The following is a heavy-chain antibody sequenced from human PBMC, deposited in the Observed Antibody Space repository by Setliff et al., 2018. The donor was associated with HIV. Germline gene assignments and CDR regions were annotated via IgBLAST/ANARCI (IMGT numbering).Heavy chain of an antibody. CDR1: GYSISSGYY. V-gene: IGHV4-38-2*01. D-gene: IGHD6-19*01. J-gene: IGHJ5*02. CDR3: ARGWSSGWYNWFDP. CDR2: ISYSGTT. Sequence: SETLSLTCAVSGYSISSGYYWGWIRQPPGKGLEWIGYISYSGTTNYNPSLKSRVTISVDTSKNQFSLNLSSVTAADTALYYCARGWSSGWYNWFDPWGQGTLVTVSS.